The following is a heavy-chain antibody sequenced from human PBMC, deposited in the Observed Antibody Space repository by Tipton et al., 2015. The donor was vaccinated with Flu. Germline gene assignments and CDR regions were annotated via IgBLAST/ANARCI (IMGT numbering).Heavy chain of an antibody. D-gene: IGHD2-8*01. V-gene: IGHV4-59*01. CDR1: GGSISGYY. CDR3: ARVSKHFDDVLDV. Sequence: TLSLTCTVSGGSISGYYWSWIRQPPGKRLEWVGYVYYSGNTNYNPSLKSRLTMSLDTSKNQLSLRVSSVTAADTAVYYCARVSKHFDDVLDVWGQGTMVTGSS. J-gene: IGHJ3*01. CDR2: VYYSGNT.